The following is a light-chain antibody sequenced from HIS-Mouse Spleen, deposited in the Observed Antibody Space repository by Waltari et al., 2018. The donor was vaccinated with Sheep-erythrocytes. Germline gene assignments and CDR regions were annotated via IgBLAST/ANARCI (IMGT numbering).Light chain of an antibody. CDR1: SSDVGGYNS. J-gene: IGLJ3*02. CDR2: EVS. CDR3: SSYAGSNNWV. V-gene: IGLV2-8*01. Sequence: QSALTQPPSASGSPGQSVTISCTGPSSDVGGYNSFSWYQPHPGKAPKLMIYEVSKRPSGVPDRFSGSKSGNTASLTVSGLQAEDEADYYCSSYAGSNNWVFGGGTKLTVL.